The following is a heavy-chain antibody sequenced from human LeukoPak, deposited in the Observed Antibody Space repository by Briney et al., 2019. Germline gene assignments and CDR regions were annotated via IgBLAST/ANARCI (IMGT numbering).Heavy chain of an antibody. J-gene: IGHJ4*02. CDR1: GFTFDDYA. Sequence: GRSLRLSCAASGFTFDDYAMHWVRQAPGKGLEWVSGISWNSGTMGYVDSVKGRFTISRDNAKNSLYLQMNSLRAEDTALYYCAKGGSYYYESSGYLDYWGQGMLVTVSS. CDR2: ISWNSGTM. D-gene: IGHD3-22*01. CDR3: AKGGSYYYESSGYLDY. V-gene: IGHV3-9*01.